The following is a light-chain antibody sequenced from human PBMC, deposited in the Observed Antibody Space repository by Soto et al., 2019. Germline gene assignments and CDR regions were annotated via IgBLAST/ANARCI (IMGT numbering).Light chain of an antibody. CDR2: TGS. CDR1: QGISSW. Sequence: DIQMTHSPSSVSASVGDRDSITCRASQGISSWLAWYQQKPGRAPKLLIYTGSSLQSGVPSRFSGYGAGTEFALTSSSLQPEDVATYYCQQANSCRRTFGGGTKVEIK. CDR3: QQANSCRRT. V-gene: IGKV1-12*01. J-gene: IGKJ4*01.